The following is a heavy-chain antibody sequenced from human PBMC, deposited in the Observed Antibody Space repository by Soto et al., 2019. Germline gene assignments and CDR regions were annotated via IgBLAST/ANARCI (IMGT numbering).Heavy chain of an antibody. CDR2: ISYDGSNK. D-gene: IGHD6-19*01. Sequence: QVQLVESGGGVVQPGRSLRLSCAASGFTFSSYAMHWVRQAPGKGLEWVAVISYDGSNKYYADSVKGRFTISRDNSKNTLYLQMSSLRAEDTAVYYCARDTYSSGHGAFAIWGQGTMVTVSA. J-gene: IGHJ3*02. V-gene: IGHV3-30-3*01. CDR1: GFTFSSYA. CDR3: ARDTYSSGHGAFAI.